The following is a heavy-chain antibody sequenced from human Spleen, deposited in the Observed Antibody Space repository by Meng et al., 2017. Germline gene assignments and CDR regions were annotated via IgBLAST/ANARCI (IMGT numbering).Heavy chain of an antibody. CDR3: ARTKEYYDSSFDL. D-gene: IGHD3-22*01. J-gene: IGHJ4*02. Sequence: VQLLQSGSELKKPGASVKVSCKASGYTFTTYTMHWVRQAPGQGLEWLGLINTNTGNPTYAPGFTGRFVFSLDTSISTAYLQISGLRAEDTAMYYCARTKEYYDSSFDLWGQGTVVTSPQ. CDR2: INTNTGNP. V-gene: IGHV7-4-1*02. CDR1: GYTFTTYT.